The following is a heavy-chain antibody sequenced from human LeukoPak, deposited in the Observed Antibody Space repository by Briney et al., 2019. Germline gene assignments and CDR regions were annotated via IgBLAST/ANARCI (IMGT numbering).Heavy chain of an antibody. V-gene: IGHV7-4-1*02. CDR3: AREEGIQLWFRPEPIDY. CDR1: GYTFTSYA. D-gene: IGHD5-18*01. J-gene: IGHJ4*02. Sequence: ASVKVSCKASGYTFTSYAMNWVRQAPGQGLEWMGWINTNTGNPTYAQGFTERFVFSLDTSVSTAYLQISSLKAEDTAVYYCAREEGIQLWFRPEPIDYWGQGTLVTVSS. CDR2: INTNTGNP.